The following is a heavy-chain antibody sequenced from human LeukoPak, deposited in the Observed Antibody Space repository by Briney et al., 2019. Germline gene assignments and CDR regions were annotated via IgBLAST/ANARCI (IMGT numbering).Heavy chain of an antibody. Sequence: PGGSLRLSCAASGFTFSSYEMNWVRQAPGKGLEWVSYISSSGSTIYYADSVKGRFTISRDDAKNSLHRQMNSMRAEDTAVYYCAREMATRDWGQGTLVTVSS. CDR2: ISSSGSTI. CDR1: GFTFSSYE. J-gene: IGHJ4*02. V-gene: IGHV3-48*03. CDR3: AREMATRD. D-gene: IGHD5-24*01.